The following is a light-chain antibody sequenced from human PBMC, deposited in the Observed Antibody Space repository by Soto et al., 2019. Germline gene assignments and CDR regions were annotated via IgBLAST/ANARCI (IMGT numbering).Light chain of an antibody. CDR3: QQYYSTPPT. Sequence: EIVMTQSPDSLAVSLGERATINCKSSQSVLYSSNNENYLAWYQQKPGQPPSLLIYWASTRESGVPDRFSGSGSGTDFTLTISSLQAEDVAVYYCQQYYSTPPTFGQGTKVEIK. CDR1: QSVLYSSNNENY. V-gene: IGKV4-1*01. J-gene: IGKJ1*01. CDR2: WAS.